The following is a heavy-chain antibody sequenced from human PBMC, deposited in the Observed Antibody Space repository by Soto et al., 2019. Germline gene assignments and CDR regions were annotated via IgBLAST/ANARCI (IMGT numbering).Heavy chain of an antibody. CDR1: GYDFTTYG. J-gene: IGHJ4*02. CDR3: ARGRYGDY. D-gene: IGHD1-1*01. CDR2: ISAHNGNT. Sequence: QVHLVQSGAEVKKSGASVKVSCKGSGYDFTTYGITWVRQAPGQGLEWMAWISAHNGNTDYAQKLQGRVTVTRDTSTRTAYLELRSLRSDDPAVYYCARGRYGDYWGQGALVTGSS. V-gene: IGHV1-18*01.